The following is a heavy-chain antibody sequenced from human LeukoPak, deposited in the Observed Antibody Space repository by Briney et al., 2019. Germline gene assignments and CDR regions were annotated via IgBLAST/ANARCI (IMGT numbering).Heavy chain of an antibody. CDR1: GYTFTDYY. CDR2: INPNSGGT. Sequence: ASVKVSCKASGYTFTDYYVHWVRQAPGQGLEWMGWINPNSGGTSYAQKFQGRVTMTRDTSISTAYMELSSLRSDDTAVYYCASPSFESGTYYYFDYWGQGTLVTVSS. J-gene: IGHJ4*02. D-gene: IGHD1-26*01. V-gene: IGHV1-2*02. CDR3: ASPSFESGTYYYFDY.